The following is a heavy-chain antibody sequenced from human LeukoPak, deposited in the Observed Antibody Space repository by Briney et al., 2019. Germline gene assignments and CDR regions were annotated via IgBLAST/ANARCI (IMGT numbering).Heavy chain of an antibody. V-gene: IGHV4-38-2*02. CDR1: GYSISSGYY. CDR2: IYHSGST. J-gene: IGHJ4*01. CDR3: VRSEVETSGRDY. D-gene: IGHD2-15*01. Sequence: SETLSLTCTVSGYSISSGYYWGWIRQPPGKGLEWIGSIYHSGSTYYNPSLKSRVTISVDTSKNQFSLKLSSVTAADTAVYYCVRSEVETSGRDYWGHGTLVTVSS.